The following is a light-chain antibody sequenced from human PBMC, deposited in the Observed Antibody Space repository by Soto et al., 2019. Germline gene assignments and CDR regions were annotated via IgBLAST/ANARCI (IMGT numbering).Light chain of an antibody. V-gene: IGKV3-11*01. CDR1: QSVRTY. J-gene: IGKJ5*01. CDR2: DAS. CDR3: QQRSNWPIT. Sequence: EIVLTQSPGTLSLSPGDRATLSCKASQSVRTYVGWYQQKPGQAPRLLIYDASSRATGIPARFSGSGSGTDFTLTSSSLEPEDFAVYYCQQRSNWPITFGQGTRLDIK.